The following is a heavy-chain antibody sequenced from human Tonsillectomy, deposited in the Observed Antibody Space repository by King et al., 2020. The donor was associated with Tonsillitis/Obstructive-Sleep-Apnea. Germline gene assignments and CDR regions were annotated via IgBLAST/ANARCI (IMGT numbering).Heavy chain of an antibody. CDR2: INHSGST. V-gene: IGHV4-34*01. CDR1: GVSFSGYY. J-gene: IGHJ4*02. CDR3: ARRGSSSWVFNY. Sequence: VQLQQWGAGLLKPSETLSLTCAVYGVSFSGYYWSCIRQPPGKGLEWIGEINHSGSTNYNPSLKSRVTISVDTSKNQFSLKLSSVTAADTAVYYCARRGSSSWVFNYWGQGTLVTVSS. D-gene: IGHD6-13*01.